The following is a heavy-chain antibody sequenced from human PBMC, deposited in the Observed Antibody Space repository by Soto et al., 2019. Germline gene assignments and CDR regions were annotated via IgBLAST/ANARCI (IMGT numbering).Heavy chain of an antibody. CDR1: GFTFSSYA. Sequence: GGPLRLSCAASGFTFSSYAMSWVRQAPGKGLEWVSGISGSGGSTYYADSVKGRFSISRDNSKNTLYLQMNSLRAEDTAVYYCAKEAPDSSNWYVDYWGQGTLVTVSS. CDR2: ISGSGGST. D-gene: IGHD6-13*01. CDR3: AKEAPDSSNWYVDY. J-gene: IGHJ4*02. V-gene: IGHV3-23*01.